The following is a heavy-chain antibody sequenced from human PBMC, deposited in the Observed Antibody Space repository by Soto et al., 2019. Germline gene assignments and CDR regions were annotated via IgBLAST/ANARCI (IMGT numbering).Heavy chain of an antibody. J-gene: IGHJ4*02. V-gene: IGHV1-18*01. D-gene: IGHD1-26*01. CDR1: GYTFTSYV. CDR3: VSDRLGSTGDY. Sequence: QVQLVQSGAEVKKPGASVKVSCKASGYTFTSYVISWVRQAPGQGLEWMGWISAYNANTNYAQKLQGRVTMTTDTATSTSYMERRSLRSDDTAVYFCVSDRLGSTGDYWGQGTLVTVSS. CDR2: ISAYNANT.